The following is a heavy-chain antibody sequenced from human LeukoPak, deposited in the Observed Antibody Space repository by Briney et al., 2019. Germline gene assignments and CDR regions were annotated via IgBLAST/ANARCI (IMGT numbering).Heavy chain of an antibody. V-gene: IGHV3-48*03. D-gene: IGHD5-18*01. CDR3: ARAGYSMDTEYFQH. CDR1: GFSFSSYE. CDR2: ISNSGTAI. Sequence: GGSLRLSCAASGFSFSSYEMNWVRQAPGKGLEWVSYISNSGTAIYYADSVKGRFTISRDNAKSSLYLQMNSLRAEDTAVYYCARAGYSMDTEYFQHWGQGTLVTVSS. J-gene: IGHJ1*01.